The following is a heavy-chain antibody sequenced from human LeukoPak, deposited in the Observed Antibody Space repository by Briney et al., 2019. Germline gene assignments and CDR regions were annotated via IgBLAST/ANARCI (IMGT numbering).Heavy chain of an antibody. J-gene: IGHJ6*03. CDR3: ARGVYYGSGRPAYYYYMDV. V-gene: IGHV4-61*02. CDR1: GDSISSSSSY. D-gene: IGHD3-10*01. CDR2: IYTSGST. Sequence: SETLSLTCSVSGDSISSSSSYWGWIRQPPGKGLEWIGRIYTSGSTNYNPSLKSRVTISVDTSKNQFSLKLSSVTAADTAVYYCARGVYYGSGRPAYYYYMDVWGKGTTVTISS.